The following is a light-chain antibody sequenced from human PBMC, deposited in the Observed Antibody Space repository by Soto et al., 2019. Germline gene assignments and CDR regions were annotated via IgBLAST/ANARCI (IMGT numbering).Light chain of an antibody. CDR3: LQYDNLPIT. J-gene: IGKJ4*01. CDR2: DAS. CDR1: QDISNY. V-gene: IGKV1-33*01. Sequence: DIQMTQSPSSLSASVGDIVSISCQASQDISNYLNWYQQKPGKAPKLLIYDASNLETGVPSRFSGSGSGTDFTFTISSLKPEDIATYYCLQYDNLPITFGGGTKVEIK.